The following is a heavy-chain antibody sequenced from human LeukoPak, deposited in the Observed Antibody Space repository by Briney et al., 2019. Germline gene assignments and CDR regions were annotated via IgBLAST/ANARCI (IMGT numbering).Heavy chain of an antibody. CDR3: ARDRYDSYPMDV. CDR1: GGSVNSGSYY. D-gene: IGHD3-3*01. Sequence: SETLSLTCTVSGGSVNSGSYYWSWIRQPPGKGLEWIGYIYYSGSTNYNPSLKSRVTISVDTSKNQFSLKLSSVTAADTAVYYCARDRYDSYPMDVWGQGTTVTVSS. J-gene: IGHJ6*02. V-gene: IGHV4-61*01. CDR2: IYYSGST.